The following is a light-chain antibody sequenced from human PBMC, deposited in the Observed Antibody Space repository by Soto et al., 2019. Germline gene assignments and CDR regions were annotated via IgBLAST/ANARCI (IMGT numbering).Light chain of an antibody. J-gene: IGKJ3*01. CDR1: ESVTSSC. V-gene: IGKV3-20*01. Sequence: EIVLTQSPDTLSLSPGERATLSCTASESVTSSCLAWYQRKAGQAPRLLIHTTSTWDTDIPDRFSGSGSGTDFTLTISRLEPEDFAVYYCQQCGGSPLFSFGPGTRVDI. CDR2: TTS. CDR3: QQCGGSPLFS.